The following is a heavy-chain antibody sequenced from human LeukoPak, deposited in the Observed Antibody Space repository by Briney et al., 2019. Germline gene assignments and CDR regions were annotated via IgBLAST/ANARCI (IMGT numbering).Heavy chain of an antibody. CDR3: AREAYASGSFRTDYYYMDV. CDR2: ISPTSGGT. CDR1: GYTFTSCG. D-gene: IGHD3-10*01. J-gene: IGHJ6*03. V-gene: IGHV1-2*02. Sequence: ASVKVSCKASGYTFTSCGISWVRQAPGQGLEWIGWISPTSGGTNYAQKFQGRVTMTRDTSISTAYMELSRLRSDDTAVYYCAREAYASGSFRTDYYYMDVWGKGTTVTISS.